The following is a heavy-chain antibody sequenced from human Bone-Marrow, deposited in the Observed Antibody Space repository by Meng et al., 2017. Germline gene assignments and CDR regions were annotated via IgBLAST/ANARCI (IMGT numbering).Heavy chain of an antibody. D-gene: IGHD6-19*01. Sequence: STYPVTHTPTVRQAPGQGLEWMGRINPNSGGTNDAQKFQGRVTMTRDTSISTAYMELSRLRSDDTAVYYCASLERGSGWTDFDYWGQGTLVTVSS. J-gene: IGHJ4*02. CDR2: INPNSGGT. CDR3: ASLERGSGWTDFDY. V-gene: IGHV1-2*06. CDR1: STYPVTH.